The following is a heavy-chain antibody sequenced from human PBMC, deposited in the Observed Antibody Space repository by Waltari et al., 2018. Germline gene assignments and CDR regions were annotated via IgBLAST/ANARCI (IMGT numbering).Heavy chain of an antibody. J-gene: IGHJ4*02. V-gene: IGHV3-9*01. D-gene: IGHD1-1*01. CDR1: GFTFDDYA. Sequence: EVQLVESGGGLVQPGRSLRLSCAASGFTFDDYAMHWVRQAPGKGLEWVSGISWNSVSIGYADSVKGRFAISRDNAKNSLYLQMNSLRAEDTALYYCSKGCERHYWGQGTLVTVSS. CDR2: ISWNSVSI. CDR3: SKGCERHY.